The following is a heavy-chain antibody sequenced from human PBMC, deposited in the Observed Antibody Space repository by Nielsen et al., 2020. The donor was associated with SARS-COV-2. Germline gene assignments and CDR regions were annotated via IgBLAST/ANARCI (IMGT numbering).Heavy chain of an antibody. Sequence: LRLSCTVSGGSISSGGYYWTWIRQHPGKGLEWIGYIYYSGSTYYNPSLKSRVTISVDTSKNQFSLKLSSVTAADTAVYYCAREGTTMVRGVNNNWFDPWGQGTLVTVSS. CDR3: AREGTTMVRGVNNNWFDP. J-gene: IGHJ5*02. CDR2: IYYSGST. CDR1: GGSISSGGYY. V-gene: IGHV4-31*03. D-gene: IGHD3-10*01.